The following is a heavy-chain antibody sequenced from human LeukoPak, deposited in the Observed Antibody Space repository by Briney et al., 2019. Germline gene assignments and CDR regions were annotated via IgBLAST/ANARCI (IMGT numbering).Heavy chain of an antibody. Sequence: GGSLRLSCADSGFTYSIYLMRWVRPAPGKGLEWVANMKYDGSEKYYVDSVKGRFTISRDNAKNSLYLQLNSLRAEDTAVYYCARDIEAAGLFLDYWGQGTLVTVSS. V-gene: IGHV3-7*01. CDR1: GFTYSIYL. J-gene: IGHJ4*02. CDR3: ARDIEAAGLFLDY. D-gene: IGHD6-13*01. CDR2: MKYDGSEK.